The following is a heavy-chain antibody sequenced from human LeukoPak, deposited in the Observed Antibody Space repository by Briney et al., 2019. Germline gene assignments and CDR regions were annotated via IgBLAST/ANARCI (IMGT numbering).Heavy chain of an antibody. V-gene: IGHV1-69*01. CDR3: ARKGYCSSTSCYKDWFDP. CDR1: GGTFSSYA. D-gene: IGHD2-2*02. Sequence: GSSVKVSCKASGGTFSSYAISWLRQAPGQRLEWMGGIIPIFGAANYAQKFQGRVTITADESTSTAYMELSSLRSEDTAVYYCARKGYCSSTSCYKDWFDPWGQGTLVTVSS. J-gene: IGHJ5*02. CDR2: IIPIFGAA.